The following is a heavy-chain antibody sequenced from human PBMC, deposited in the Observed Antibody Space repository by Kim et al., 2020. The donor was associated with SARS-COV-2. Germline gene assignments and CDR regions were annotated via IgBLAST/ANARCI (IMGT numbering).Heavy chain of an antibody. Sequence: GASLRLSCAASGFTFRSHAMNWVRQAPGKGLEWVSGISGSGGTTNYADSVKGRFTISRDNSKNTLYLQMNSLRAEDTAVYYCAKRYCSGGTCYSIDYWGQGTLVTVSS. CDR2: ISGSGGTT. V-gene: IGHV3-23*01. CDR3: AKRYCSGGTCYSIDY. J-gene: IGHJ4*02. CDR1: GFTFRSHA. D-gene: IGHD2-15*01.